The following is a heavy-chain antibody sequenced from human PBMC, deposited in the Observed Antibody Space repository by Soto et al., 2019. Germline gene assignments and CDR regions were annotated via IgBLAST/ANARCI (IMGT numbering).Heavy chain of an antibody. J-gene: IGHJ5*02. CDR1: GGTFSSYT. CDR2: IIPILGIA. Sequence: SVKVSCKASGGTFSSYTISWVRQAPGQGLEWMGRIIPILGIANYAQKFQGRVTITADKSTSTAYMELSSLRSEDTAVYYCARDSWFGESNPPRNWFDPWGQGTLVTVSS. D-gene: IGHD3-10*01. V-gene: IGHV1-69*04. CDR3: ARDSWFGESNPPRNWFDP.